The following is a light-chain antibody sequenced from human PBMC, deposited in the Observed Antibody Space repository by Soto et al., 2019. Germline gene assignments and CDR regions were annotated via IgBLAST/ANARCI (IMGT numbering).Light chain of an antibody. V-gene: IGKV1-39*01. J-gene: IGKJ3*01. CDR3: QQSYSTPFT. CDR1: QSISSY. CDR2: AAS. Sequence: DIQMTQSPSSLSASVGDRVTITCRASQSISSYLNWYQQKPGQAPKLLIYAASSLQSGVPSRFSGSGSGTDFTLTISILQPEDFATYYCQQSYSTPFTFGPGTKVDIK.